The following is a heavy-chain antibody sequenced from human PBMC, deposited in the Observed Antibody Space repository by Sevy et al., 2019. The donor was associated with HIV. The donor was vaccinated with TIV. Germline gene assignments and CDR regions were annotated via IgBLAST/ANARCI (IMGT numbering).Heavy chain of an antibody. Sequence: SETLSLTCAVYGGSFRGYYWSWIRQPPGKGLEWIGEINHSGSTNYNPSLKSRVTISVDTSKNQFSLRLSSVTAADAAVFDCGRGRGYCSSGSCYSVVRSGFHDYGIQETLVTVST. D-gene: IGHD2-15*01. CDR3: GRGRGYCSSGSCYSVVRSGFHDY. CDR2: INHSGST. V-gene: IGHV4-34*01. CDR1: GGSFRGYY. J-gene: IGHJ4*02.